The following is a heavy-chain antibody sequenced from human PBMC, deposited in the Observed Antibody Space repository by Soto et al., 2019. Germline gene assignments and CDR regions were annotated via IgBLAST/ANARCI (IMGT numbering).Heavy chain of an antibody. J-gene: IGHJ6*02. V-gene: IGHV3-33*01. D-gene: IGHD2-15*01. CDR1: GFTFSSYG. CDR2: IWYDGSNK. CDR3: ARGEIHPRPDIVVVVAATPPYYYYGMDV. Sequence: GGSLRLSCAASGFTFSSYGMHWVRQAPGKGLEWVAVIWYDGSNKYYADSVKGRFTISRDNSKNTLYLQMNSLRAEDTAVYYCARGEIHPRPDIVVVVAATPPYYYYGMDVWGQGTTVTVSS.